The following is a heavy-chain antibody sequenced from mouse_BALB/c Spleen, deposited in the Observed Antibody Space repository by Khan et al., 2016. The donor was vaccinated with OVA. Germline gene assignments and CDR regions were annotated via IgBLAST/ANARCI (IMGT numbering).Heavy chain of an antibody. CDR2: INPSDSES. Sequence: QVQLQQSGAELVRPGASVKLSCKASGYTFTSYWMNWVRKRPGQGLEWVGKINPSDSESHYNQMFKDKATLTVDKSSGTAYMQLSSLTSEDSAVYYCTRREKYGYDPSWFAYWGQGTLVTVSA. CDR1: GYTFTSYW. V-gene: IGHV1-61*01. J-gene: IGHJ3*01. CDR3: TRREKYGYDPSWFAY. D-gene: IGHD2-2*01.